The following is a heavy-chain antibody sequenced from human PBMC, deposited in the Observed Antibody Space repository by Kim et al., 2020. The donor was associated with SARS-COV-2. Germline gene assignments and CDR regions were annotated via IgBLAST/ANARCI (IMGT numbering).Heavy chain of an antibody. J-gene: IGHJ4*02. D-gene: IGHD2-21*02. CDR3: ARGGPTVVTRPFDY. Sequence: SETLSITCIVAGGPISRYYWSWIRQSPEKGLEWIGYIYSSGSSNYNPSLKCRVTISVDTSKNQFSLNLSSVTAADTAVYYCARGGPTVVTRPFDYWGQGTLVTVSS. V-gene: IGHV4-59*01. CDR2: IYSSGSS. CDR1: GGPISRYY.